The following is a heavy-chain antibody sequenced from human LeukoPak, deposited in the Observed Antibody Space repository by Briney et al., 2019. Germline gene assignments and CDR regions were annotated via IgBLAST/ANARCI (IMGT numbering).Heavy chain of an antibody. V-gene: IGHV4-31*11. CDR3: ARGAYYYGSGSYQSPNWFDP. J-gene: IGHJ5*02. D-gene: IGHD3-10*01. CDR1: GGSFSGYY. Sequence: SETLSLTCAVYGGSFSGYYWSWIRQHPGKGLEWIGYIYYSGSTYYNPSLKSRVTISVDTSKNQFSLKLSSVTAADTAVYYCARGAYYYGSGSYQSPNWFDPWGQGTLVTVSS. CDR2: IYYSGST.